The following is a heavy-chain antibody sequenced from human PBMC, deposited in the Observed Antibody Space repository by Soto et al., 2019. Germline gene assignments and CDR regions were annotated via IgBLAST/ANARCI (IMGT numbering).Heavy chain of an antibody. V-gene: IGHV1-18*04. J-gene: IGHJ6*02. CDR1: GYTFTSYG. CDR2: ISAYNGNT. CDR3: ARASLRGLFWSGYYKARGYYYGMGV. D-gene: IGHD3-3*01. Sequence: ASVKVSCKASGYTFTSYGISWVRQAPGQGLEWMGWISAYNGNTNYAQKLQGRVTMTTDTSTSTAYMELRSLRSDDTAVYYCARASLRGLFWSGYYKARGYYYGMGVWGQGTTVTVSS.